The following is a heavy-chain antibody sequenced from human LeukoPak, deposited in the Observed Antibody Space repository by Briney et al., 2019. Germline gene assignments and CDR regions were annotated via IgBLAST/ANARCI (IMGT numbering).Heavy chain of an antibody. V-gene: IGHV3-66*01. D-gene: IGHD3-9*01. J-gene: IGHJ2*01. CDR3: ARMALTGYWYFDL. CDR2: IYSGGST. Sequence: GGSLRLSCAASGFTVSSNDMSWVRQAPGKGLEWVSVIYSGGSTYYADSVKGRFTISRDNSKNTVYLQMNSLRAEDTAVYYCARMALTGYWYFDLWGRGALVTVSS. CDR1: GFTVSSND.